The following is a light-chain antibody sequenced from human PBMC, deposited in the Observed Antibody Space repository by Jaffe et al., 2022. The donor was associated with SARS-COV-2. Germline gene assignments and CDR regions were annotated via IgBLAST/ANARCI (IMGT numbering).Light chain of an antibody. CDR2: WAS. CDR1: QSILSSSNNENY. Sequence: DIVMTQSPDSLAVSLGERATINCKSSQSILSSSNNENYLAWYQHKPGQPPKLLIYWASTRESGVPDRFSGSGSGTDFTLTISSLQAEDVAVYYCQQYYSTPRTFGQGTKVEIK. J-gene: IGKJ1*01. CDR3: QQYYSTPRT. V-gene: IGKV4-1*01.